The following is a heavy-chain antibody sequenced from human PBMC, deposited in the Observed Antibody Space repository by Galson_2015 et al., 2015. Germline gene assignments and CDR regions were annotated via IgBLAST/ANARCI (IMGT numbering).Heavy chain of an antibody. D-gene: IGHD3-3*01. CDR1: GYTFTSYA. CDR3: ARVRFLEWLSPNDAFDI. Sequence: SVKVSCKASGYTFTSYAMHWVRQAPGQRLEWMGWINAGNGNTKYSQKFQGRVTITRDTSASTAYMELSSLRSEDTAVYYCARVRFLEWLSPNDAFDIWGQGTMVTVSS. CDR2: INAGNGNT. J-gene: IGHJ3*02. V-gene: IGHV1-3*01.